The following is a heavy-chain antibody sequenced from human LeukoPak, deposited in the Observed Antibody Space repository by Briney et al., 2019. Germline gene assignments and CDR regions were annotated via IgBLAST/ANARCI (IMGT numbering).Heavy chain of an antibody. CDR3: ASPTHSTSCPGRCYYMDV. Sequence: GGSLRLSCAASGFNFSSYSITWVRQAPGKGLEWVSSISSSSSYIYYADSVKGRFTISRDNAKNSLYLQMNSLRAEDTAVYYCASPTHSTSCPGRCYYMDVWGKGTTVTVSS. CDR1: GFNFSSYS. V-gene: IGHV3-21*01. J-gene: IGHJ6*03. CDR2: ISSSSSYI. D-gene: IGHD2-2*01.